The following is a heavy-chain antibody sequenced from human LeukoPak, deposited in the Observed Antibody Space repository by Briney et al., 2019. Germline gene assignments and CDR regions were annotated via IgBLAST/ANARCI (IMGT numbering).Heavy chain of an antibody. D-gene: IGHD5-24*01. CDR1: GYSFTSYW. Sequence: GESLKISCKGSGYSFTSYWIAWVRQMPGKGLEWMGIIYPGDFDTKKSPSFQGQVTISVDKSISTAYLQWNSLKASDSAMYYCARVEMATMELDYWGQGTLVTVSS. V-gene: IGHV5-51*01. J-gene: IGHJ4*02. CDR2: IYPGDFDT. CDR3: ARVEMATMELDY.